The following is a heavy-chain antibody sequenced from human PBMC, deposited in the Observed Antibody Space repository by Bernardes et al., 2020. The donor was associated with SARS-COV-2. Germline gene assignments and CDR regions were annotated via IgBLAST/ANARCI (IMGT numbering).Heavy chain of an antibody. D-gene: IGHD1-26*01. CDR2: IYSIGTT. J-gene: IGHJ4*02. CDR3: ARSFMVGGS. Sequence: WGSLRLSCVASGFTVSSQYMSWVRQAPGKGLELVSVIYSIGTTYYADSVKGRFTISRDNSKNTLYLQMNSLRAEDTAMYYCARSFMVGGSWGQGTLVTVSS. V-gene: IGHV3-66*01. CDR1: GFTVSSQY.